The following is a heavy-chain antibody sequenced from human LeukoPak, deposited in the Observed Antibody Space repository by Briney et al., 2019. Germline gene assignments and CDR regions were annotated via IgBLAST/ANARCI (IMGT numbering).Heavy chain of an antibody. CDR1: EFTFSSYW. CDR3: ARYCGGDCYGMDV. Sequence: GGSLRLSCTASEFTFSSYWMSWVRQAPGKGLEWVANIKQDGSEKDYVDSVKGRFTISRDNAKNSLYLQMNDLRAEDTAVYYCARYCGGDCYGMDVWGQGTTVTVSS. CDR2: IKQDGSEK. J-gene: IGHJ6*02. D-gene: IGHD2-21*01. V-gene: IGHV3-7*01.